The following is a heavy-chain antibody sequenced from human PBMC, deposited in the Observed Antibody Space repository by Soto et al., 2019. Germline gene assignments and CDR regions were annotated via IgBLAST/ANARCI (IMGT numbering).Heavy chain of an antibody. CDR2: ISYDGSNK. D-gene: IGHD3-3*01. J-gene: IGHJ6*02. Sequence: QGELVESGGGVVQPGRSLRLSCAASGFTFSRYGMHWVRQAPGKGLEWVAVISYDGSNKYYADSVKVRFTISRDNSKNTLYLQMNSLRAEDTAVYYCAKEGRITIFGVATLEGMDVWGQGTTVTVSS. CDR1: GFTFSRYG. V-gene: IGHV3-30*18. CDR3: AKEGRITIFGVATLEGMDV.